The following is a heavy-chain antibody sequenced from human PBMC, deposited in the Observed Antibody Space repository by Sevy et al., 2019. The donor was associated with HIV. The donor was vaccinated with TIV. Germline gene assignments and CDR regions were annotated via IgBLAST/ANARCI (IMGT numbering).Heavy chain of an antibody. D-gene: IGHD3-22*01. Sequence: ASVKVSCKASAYTFTDYYMHWVRQAPGQGLEWMGWINPNSGGTNYAKKFQGRVTMTRDTSISTAYMELSGLRSDDTAVYYCARGVLTFFYDSSGYSHFDYWGQGTLVTVSS. CDR2: INPNSGGT. J-gene: IGHJ4*02. CDR1: AYTFTDYY. V-gene: IGHV1-2*02. CDR3: ARGVLTFFYDSSGYSHFDY.